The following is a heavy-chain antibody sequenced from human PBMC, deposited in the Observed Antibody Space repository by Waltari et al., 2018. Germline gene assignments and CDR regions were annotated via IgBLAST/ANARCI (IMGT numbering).Heavy chain of an antibody. CDR2: IKGDGTET. Sequence: EVQMVESGGGLVQPGGSLRLSCVVSGFSMSDYWMSWVRQAPGRGLEWQGNIKGDGTETFHVDSVKGRFTISRDNARNTLFLQMNNLGAGDTAVFYCARQGSWTFDIWGQGTVVTVSS. CDR3: ARQGSWTFDI. D-gene: IGHD3-10*01. V-gene: IGHV3-7*01. J-gene: IGHJ3*02. CDR1: GFSMSDYW.